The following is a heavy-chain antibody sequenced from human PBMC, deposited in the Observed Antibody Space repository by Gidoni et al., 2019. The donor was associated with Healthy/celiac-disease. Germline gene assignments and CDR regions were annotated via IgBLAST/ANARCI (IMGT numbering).Heavy chain of an antibody. CDR1: GFTFSSYA. Sequence: EVQLVESGGGLVQPGGSLRLSCAASGFTFSSYAMSWVRQAPGKGMEWVSEISGSGGSTYYADSGKGRFTIARDNSKNTLYLQMNSLRAEDTAVYYCAKGSAYQLLPYYYYGMDVWGQGTTVTVSS. CDR2: ISGSGGST. CDR3: AKGSAYQLLPYYYYGMDV. V-gene: IGHV3-23*04. J-gene: IGHJ6*02. D-gene: IGHD2-2*01.